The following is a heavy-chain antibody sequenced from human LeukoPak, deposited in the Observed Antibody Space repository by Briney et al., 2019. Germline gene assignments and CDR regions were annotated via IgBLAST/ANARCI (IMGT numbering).Heavy chain of an antibody. CDR1: GFAVSNNY. V-gene: IGHV3-7*01. CDR3: ASDLEYGDPYAFDI. D-gene: IGHD4-17*01. J-gene: IGHJ3*02. CDR2: IKQDASEK. Sequence: GGSLRLSCTASGFAVSNNYMSWVRQAPGKGLEWVANIKQDASEKYYVDSVKGRFTISRDNAKNSLYLQMNSLRAEDTAVYYCASDLEYGDPYAFDIWGQGTMVTVSS.